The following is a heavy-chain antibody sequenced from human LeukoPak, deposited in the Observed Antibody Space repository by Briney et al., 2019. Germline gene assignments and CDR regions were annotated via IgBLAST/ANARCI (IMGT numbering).Heavy chain of an antibody. Sequence: GGSLRLSCATSGFTFSTSDMHWVRQAPGKGLEWVSFIQYDGSRKNYVDSVKGRFAISRDNSKNTLYLQMFSLRPEDTAVYFCAKDLILWGQGTVVTVSS. J-gene: IGHJ3*01. CDR3: AKDLIL. CDR1: GFTFSTSD. V-gene: IGHV3-30*02. CDR2: IQYDGSRK.